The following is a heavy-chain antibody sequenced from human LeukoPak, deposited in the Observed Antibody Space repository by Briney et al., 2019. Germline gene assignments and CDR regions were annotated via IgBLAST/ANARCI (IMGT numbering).Heavy chain of an antibody. Sequence: ASVKVSCKASGYTFTSYGFSWVRQAPGQGLEWMGWISAYNGNTNYARKLQGRVTITADKSTSTAYMELSSLRSEDTAVYYCARDGSSSRGDYFDYWGQGTLVTVSS. CDR1: GYTFTSYG. V-gene: IGHV1-18*01. J-gene: IGHJ4*02. D-gene: IGHD6-13*01. CDR2: ISAYNGNT. CDR3: ARDGSSSRGDYFDY.